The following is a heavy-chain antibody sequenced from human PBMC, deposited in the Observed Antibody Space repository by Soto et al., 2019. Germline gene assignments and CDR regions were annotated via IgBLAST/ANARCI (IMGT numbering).Heavy chain of an antibody. CDR1: GGSINSPSHY. CDR3: ARVMEQLALDY. J-gene: IGHJ4*02. Sequence: PSETLSLTCPLSGGSINSPSHYWSWIRQPAGKGLEWIGRIYTSGSTNYNPSLKSRVTMSVDTSKNQFSLKLSSVTAADTAVYYCARVMEQLALDYWGQGTLVTVSS. CDR2: IYTSGST. V-gene: IGHV4-61*02. D-gene: IGHD6-6*01.